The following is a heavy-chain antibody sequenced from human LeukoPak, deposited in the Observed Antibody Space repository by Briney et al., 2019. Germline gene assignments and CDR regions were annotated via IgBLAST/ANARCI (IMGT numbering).Heavy chain of an antibody. V-gene: IGHV4-59*01. CDR3: ARAITIFGVVGPRFDC. CDR1: GDSISSYY. D-gene: IGHD3-3*01. Sequence: SETLSLTCTVSGDSISSYYWSWIRQPPGKGLEWIGSIFYSGSTNYNPSLKSRVTISVDTSKNQFSLRLSSVTAADTAVCYCARAITIFGVVGPRFDCWGQGTLVTVSS. J-gene: IGHJ4*02. CDR2: IFYSGST.